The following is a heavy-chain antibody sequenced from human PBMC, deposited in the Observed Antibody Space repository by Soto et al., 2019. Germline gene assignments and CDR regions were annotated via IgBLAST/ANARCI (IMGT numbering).Heavy chain of an antibody. J-gene: IGHJ5*02. Sequence: QVQLQESGPGLVKPSETLSLTCTVSGGSISSYYWSWIRQPPGKGLEWIGYIYYSGSTNYNPSLKGRVTISVDTSKNQFSLKLSSVTAADTAVHYCARDLVAFDPWGQGTLVTVSS. CDR1: GGSISSYY. CDR3: ARDLVAFDP. D-gene: IGHD2-8*02. V-gene: IGHV4-59*01. CDR2: IYYSGST.